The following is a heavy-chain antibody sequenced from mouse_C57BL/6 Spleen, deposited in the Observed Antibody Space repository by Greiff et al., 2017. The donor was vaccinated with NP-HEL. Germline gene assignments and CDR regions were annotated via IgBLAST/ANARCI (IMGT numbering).Heavy chain of an antibody. Sequence: EVKLVESGGGLVKPGGSLKLSCAASGFTFSSYAMYWVRQTPEKRLEWVATISDGGSYTYYPDNVKGRFTISRDNAKNNLYLQMSHLKSEDTAMYYCARDLDSSGFAWFAYWGQGTLVTVSA. J-gene: IGHJ3*01. CDR2: ISDGGSYT. D-gene: IGHD3-2*02. V-gene: IGHV5-4*01. CDR1: GFTFSSYA. CDR3: ARDLDSSGFAWFAY.